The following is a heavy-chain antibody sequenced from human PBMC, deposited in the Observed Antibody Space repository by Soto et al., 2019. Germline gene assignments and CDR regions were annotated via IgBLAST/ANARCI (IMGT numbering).Heavy chain of an antibody. V-gene: IGHV3-49*03. CDR2: IRSKAYGGTT. Sequence: GGSLRLSCTASGFTFGDYAMSWFRQAPGKGLEWVGFIRSKAYGGTTEYAASVKGRFTISRDDSKSIAYLQMNSLKTEDTAVYYCTRFEVIMPGLKYLQHWGQGTLVTVSS. J-gene: IGHJ1*01. CDR3: TRFEVIMPGLKYLQH. D-gene: IGHD3-3*01. CDR1: GFTFGDYA.